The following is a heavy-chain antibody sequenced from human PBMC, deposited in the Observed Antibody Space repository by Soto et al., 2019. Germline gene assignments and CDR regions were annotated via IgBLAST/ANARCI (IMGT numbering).Heavy chain of an antibody. J-gene: IGHJ4*02. CDR1: GGSISSGGYY. Sequence: SETLSLTCTVSGGSISSGGYYCSWIRQHPGKGLEWIGHIYHGGTTYYNPSLKSRVTISVDTSKNQISLKLTSVSAADTAVYYCATEYYDSRGYYYIDSWGQGTLVTVSS. D-gene: IGHD3-22*01. CDR3: ATEYYDSRGYYYIDS. V-gene: IGHV4-31*03. CDR2: IYHGGTT.